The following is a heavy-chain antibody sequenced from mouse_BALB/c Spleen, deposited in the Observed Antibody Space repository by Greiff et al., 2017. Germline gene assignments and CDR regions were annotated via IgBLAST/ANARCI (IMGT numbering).Heavy chain of an antibody. CDR3: ARRGPLYQGAMDY. J-gene: IGHJ4*01. Sequence: VQLQESAAELARPGASVKMSCKASGYTFTSYTMHWVKQRPGQGLEWIGYINPSSGYTEYNQKFKDKTTLTADKSSSTAYMQLSSLTSEDSAVYYCARRGPLYQGAMDYWGQGTSVTVSS. D-gene: IGHD2-1*01. V-gene: IGHV1-4*02. CDR2: INPSSGYT. CDR1: GYTFTSYT.